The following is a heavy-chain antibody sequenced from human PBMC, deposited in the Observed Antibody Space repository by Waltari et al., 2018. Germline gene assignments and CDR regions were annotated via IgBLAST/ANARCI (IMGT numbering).Heavy chain of an antibody. CDR3: ASPGGYDWGAFGY. J-gene: IGHJ4*02. CDR1: GHTFTNYW. V-gene: IGHV5-51*03. CDR2: IYPGDSDT. Sequence: EVQLVQSGAEVKKPGESLKIYCKGFGHTFTNYWIGWVRQMPGKGLEWMGIIYPGDSDTRYSPSFQGQVIISAETSISTAYLQWSSLVASDTAMYYCASPGGYDWGAFGYWGQGTLVTVSS. D-gene: IGHD5-12*01.